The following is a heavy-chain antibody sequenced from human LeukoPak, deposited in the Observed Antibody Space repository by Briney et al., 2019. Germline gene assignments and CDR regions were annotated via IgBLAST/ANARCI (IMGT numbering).Heavy chain of an antibody. J-gene: IGHJ3*02. Sequence: SETLSLTCSVSGDSISSYYWNWIRQPPGKGLEWIGYIYYSGSTNYNPSLKSRVTISVDTSKNQFSLKLSSVTAADTAVYYCARELPARGAFDIWGQGTMVTVSS. CDR2: IYYSGST. CDR3: ARELPARGAFDI. CDR1: GDSISSYY. V-gene: IGHV4-59*01.